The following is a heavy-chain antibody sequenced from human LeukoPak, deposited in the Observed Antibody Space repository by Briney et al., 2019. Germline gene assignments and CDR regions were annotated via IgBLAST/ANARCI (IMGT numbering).Heavy chain of an antibody. CDR3: ARPQGSHCSSTSCYIRSDAFDI. CDR1: GGSISSYY. CDR2: IYTSGST. J-gene: IGHJ3*02. V-gene: IGHV4-4*07. D-gene: IGHD2-2*02. Sequence: SETLSLTCTVSGGSISSYYWSWIRQPAGKGLEWIGRIYTSGSTNYNPSLKSRVTISVDTSKNQFSLKLSSVTAADTAVYYCARPQGSHCSSTSCYIRSDAFDIWGQGTMVTVSS.